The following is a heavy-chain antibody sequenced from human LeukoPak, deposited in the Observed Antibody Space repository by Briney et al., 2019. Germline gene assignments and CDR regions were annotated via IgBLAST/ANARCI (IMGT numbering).Heavy chain of an antibody. CDR3: AKDIGQQLVLLDAFDI. CDR2: ISWNSGSI. D-gene: IGHD6-13*01. Sequence: QPGRSLRLSCAASGFTFDDYAMHWVRQAPGKGLEWVSGISWNSGSIGYADSVKGRFTISRDNAKNSLYLQMNSLRAEDTALYYCAKDIGQQLVLLDAFDIWGQGTMVTVSS. V-gene: IGHV3-9*01. J-gene: IGHJ3*02. CDR1: GFTFDDYA.